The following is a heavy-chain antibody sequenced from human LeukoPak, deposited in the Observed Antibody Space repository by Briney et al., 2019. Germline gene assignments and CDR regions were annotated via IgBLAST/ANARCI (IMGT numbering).Heavy chain of an antibody. Sequence: GGSLRLSCAASGFTFSSYSMNWVRQAPGKGLEWVSYISSSSSTIYYADSVKGRFTISRDNAKNSLYLQMNSLRAEDTAVYYCARDYVWFGELLVVVSYYYYGMDVWGQGTTVTVSS. D-gene: IGHD3-10*01. CDR2: ISSSSSTI. CDR3: ARDYVWFGELLVVVSYYYYGMDV. CDR1: GFTFSSYS. J-gene: IGHJ6*02. V-gene: IGHV3-48*04.